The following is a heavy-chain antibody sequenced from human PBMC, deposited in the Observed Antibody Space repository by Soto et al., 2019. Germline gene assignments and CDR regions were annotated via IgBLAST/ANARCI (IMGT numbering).Heavy chain of an antibody. D-gene: IGHD3-22*01. J-gene: IGHJ4*02. CDR1: GDIFSSYT. V-gene: IGHV1-69*08. CDR2: LRPITEIP. CDR3: AREYYDKSGYYPTEDY. Sequence: QAQLVQSGTEVKKPGSSVKVSCKASGDIFSSYTISWVRQAPGQGPEWMGRLRPITEIPHYAQRFKGRVTISADQSTNTAYMELRSLRSDDTAVYYCAREYYDKSGYYPTEDYWGQGTLVTVSS.